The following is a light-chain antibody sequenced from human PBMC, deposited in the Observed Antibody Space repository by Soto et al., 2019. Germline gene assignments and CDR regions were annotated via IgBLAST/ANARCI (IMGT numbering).Light chain of an antibody. Sequence: DIQMTQSPSSLSASVGDRVTFTCQASQDISNSLNWFQQKPGKAPKLLIYVASNLETGVPSRFSGSGSGTLFTFTISSLQPADFATYYCLQYEELPLTFGGGNKVEIK. CDR2: VAS. J-gene: IGKJ4*01. CDR3: LQYEELPLT. CDR1: QDISNS. V-gene: IGKV1-33*01.